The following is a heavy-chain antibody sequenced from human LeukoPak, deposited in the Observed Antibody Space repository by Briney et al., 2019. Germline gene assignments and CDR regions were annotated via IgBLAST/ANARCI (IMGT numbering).Heavy chain of an antibody. J-gene: IGHJ4*02. CDR1: GFIFNSYA. Sequence: GGSLRLSCAASGFIFNSYAMAWVRQAPEKGLEWVSSIIDSGISTYYADSVNRRFTISSDNSNHPRDLQMNSLRADDTGVYYCAKGSRGNYDYWGQGTLVTVSS. D-gene: IGHD1-26*01. V-gene: IGHV3-23*01. CDR2: IIDSGIST. CDR3: AKGSRGNYDY.